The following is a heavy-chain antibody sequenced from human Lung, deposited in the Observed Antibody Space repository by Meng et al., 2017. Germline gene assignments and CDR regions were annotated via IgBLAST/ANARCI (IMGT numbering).Heavy chain of an antibody. V-gene: IGHV6-1*01. CDR3: ARSQQWLDS. J-gene: IGHJ4*02. Sequence: QLHLQQSVPGLIKPSQTHTLTCAISGDSVSSNSAAWNWIRQSPSRGLEWLGRTYYRSKWYNGYAVSVRSLITINPDTSKNHFSLQLNSVTPDDTAVYYCARSQQWLDSWGQATLVTVSS. CDR2: TYYRSKWYN. D-gene: IGHD6-19*01. CDR1: GDSVSSNSAA.